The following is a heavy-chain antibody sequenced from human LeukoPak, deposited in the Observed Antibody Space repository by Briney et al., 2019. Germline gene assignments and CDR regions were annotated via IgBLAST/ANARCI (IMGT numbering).Heavy chain of an antibody. V-gene: IGHV3-7*01. CDR1: RFTPTTYW. D-gene: IGHD3-10*01. CDR3: AEVREGVTHY. J-gene: IGHJ4*02. Sequence: GGSLRLSSAASRFTPTTYWTSCVSHAPGKGREWVVNVKPDGREIFCVASAKGPFTISRDHAMSTLSVQMHSLRAEDTAVYYCAEVREGVTHYWGEGALVTVSS. CDR2: VKPDGREI.